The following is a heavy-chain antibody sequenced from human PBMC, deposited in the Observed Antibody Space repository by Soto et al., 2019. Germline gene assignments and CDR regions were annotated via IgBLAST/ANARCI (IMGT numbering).Heavy chain of an antibody. V-gene: IGHV4-34*01. CDR3: ARGLTGSLSWGSWSYAFDI. J-gene: IGHJ3*02. CDR2: INHSGST. CDR1: GGSFSGYY. D-gene: IGHD7-27*01. Sequence: QVQLQQWGAGLLKPSETLSLTCAVYGGSFSGYYWSWIRQPPGKGLEWMGEINHSGSTNYNPSLKSRVTISVDTSKNQFSLKLSSVTAADTAVYYCARGLTGSLSWGSWSYAFDIWGQGTMVTVSS.